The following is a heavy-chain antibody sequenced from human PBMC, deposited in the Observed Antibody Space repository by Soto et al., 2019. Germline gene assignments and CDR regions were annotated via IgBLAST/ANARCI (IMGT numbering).Heavy chain of an antibody. D-gene: IGHD6-6*01. CDR3: AKDATGMVARPNTNSFDP. V-gene: IGHV3-23*01. CDR2: ISGFGGTT. J-gene: IGHJ5*02. Sequence: GGSLRLSCAASGFTCSNFAMSWVRQAPGKGLEWVSGISGFGGTTYYSDSVKGRFTISRDSSTNTLFLQMNSLIAEDTGVYYCAKDATGMVARPNTNSFDPPGQGPLVTVSS. CDR1: GFTCSNFA.